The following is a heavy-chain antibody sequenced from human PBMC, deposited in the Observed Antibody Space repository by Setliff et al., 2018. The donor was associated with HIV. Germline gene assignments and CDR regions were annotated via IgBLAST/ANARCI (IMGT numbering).Heavy chain of an antibody. CDR2: IYYSGST. Sequence: SETLSLTCTVSGGSISSSSYYWGWVRQPPGKGLEWIGSIYYSGSTHYNPSLKSRVTISVDTSKNQFSLKLSSVTAADTAVYYCANSPYYYDSSGYSYFDYWGQGTLVTVSS. V-gene: IGHV4-39*07. CDR3: ANSPYYYDSSGYSYFDY. CDR1: GGSISSSSYY. J-gene: IGHJ4*02. D-gene: IGHD3-22*01.